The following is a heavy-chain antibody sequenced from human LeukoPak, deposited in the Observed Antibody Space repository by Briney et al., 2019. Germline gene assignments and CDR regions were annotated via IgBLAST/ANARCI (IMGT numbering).Heavy chain of an antibody. V-gene: IGHV3-23*01. Sequence: GGSLRLSCVASGFTFSTSAMSWVRQAPGKGLEWVSAIGGSGGKTYYADSVKGRFTISRDNSQNTLYLYMNSLRADDTAVYYCGKEMTSMVTVEYWGQETLVTVSS. CDR2: IGGSGGKT. CDR3: GKEMTSMVTVEY. D-gene: IGHD5-18*01. J-gene: IGHJ4*02. CDR1: GFTFSTSA.